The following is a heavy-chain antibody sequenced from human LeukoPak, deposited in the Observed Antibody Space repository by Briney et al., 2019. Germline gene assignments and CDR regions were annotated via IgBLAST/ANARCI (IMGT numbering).Heavy chain of an antibody. CDR3: ARCLSRCNNGFDI. Sequence: SETLSLTCSVSCASISGYYWSWIRQPPGKGLEGFGHIYYSGSTTYNPSLKSRVTISVDSSKNQFSLRLSSVAAADTAVYYCARCLSRCNNGFDIWGQGTVVTVSS. D-gene: IGHD2/OR15-2a*01. V-gene: IGHV4-59*01. J-gene: IGHJ3*02. CDR2: IYYSGST. CDR1: CASISGYY.